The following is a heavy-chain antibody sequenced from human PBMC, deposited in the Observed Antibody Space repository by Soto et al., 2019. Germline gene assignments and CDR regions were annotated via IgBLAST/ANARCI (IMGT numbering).Heavy chain of an antibody. D-gene: IGHD2-2*01. CDR1: GFTFSSYS. J-gene: IGHJ3*02. CDR3: SRGVVVPAAPLRGHAFDI. Sequence: GGSLRVSCAASGFTFSSYSMNWVRQAPGKGLEWVSSISSSSSYIYYADSVKGRFTISRDNAKNSLYLQMNSLRAEDTAVYYCSRGVVVPAAPLRGHAFDIWGHGTMVAVSS. V-gene: IGHV3-21*01. CDR2: ISSSSSYI.